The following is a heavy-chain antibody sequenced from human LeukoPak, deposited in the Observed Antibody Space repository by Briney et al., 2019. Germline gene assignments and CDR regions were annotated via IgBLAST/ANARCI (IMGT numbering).Heavy chain of an antibody. CDR3: ARLSGRPFDH. Sequence: SXTLSLTCAVYGGSFSGYYWSWIRQPPGKGLEWIGEINHSGSTNYNPSLKSRVTISVDTSKNQFSLKLSSVTAADTAVYYCARLSGRPFDHWGQGTLVTVSS. CDR2: INHSGST. J-gene: IGHJ4*02. V-gene: IGHV4-34*01. CDR1: GGSFSGYY. D-gene: IGHD2-15*01.